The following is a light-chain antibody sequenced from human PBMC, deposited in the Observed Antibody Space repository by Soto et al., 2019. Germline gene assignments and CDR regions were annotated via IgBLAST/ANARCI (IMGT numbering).Light chain of an antibody. CDR2: DAS. J-gene: IGKJ4*01. CDR3: QQRHNWPLT. Sequence: EIVLTQSPASLSLSPVERATLSCRASQSVSTYLAWYQQKPGQAPRLLIYDASNRATGISARLSGSGSGTDFTLTISSLEPEDFAVYYCQQRHNWPLTFGGGTKVEIK. CDR1: QSVSTY. V-gene: IGKV3-11*01.